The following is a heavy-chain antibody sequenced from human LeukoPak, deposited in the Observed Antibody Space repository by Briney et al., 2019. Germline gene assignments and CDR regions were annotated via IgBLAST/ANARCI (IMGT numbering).Heavy chain of an antibody. V-gene: IGHV3-23*01. CDR1: GFTFSGYA. J-gene: IGHJ4*02. D-gene: IGHD3-22*01. CDR3: ARRDYYDSSGYLPLFDY. Sequence: GGSLRLSCVASGFTFSGYAMSWVRQVPGKGLNWVTAITGNGGTPYTTDSVKGRFTISRYNSKNTLYLQMTSLRAEDTAVYYCARRDYYDSSGYLPLFDYWGQGTLVTVSS. CDR2: ITGNGGTP.